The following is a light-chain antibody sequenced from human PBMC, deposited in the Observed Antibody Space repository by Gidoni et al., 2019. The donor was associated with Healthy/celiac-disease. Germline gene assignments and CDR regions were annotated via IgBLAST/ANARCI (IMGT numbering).Light chain of an antibody. J-gene: IGKJ3*01. V-gene: IGKV3-11*01. CDR3: QQRSNWLVT. Sequence: EIVLTHSPATLSLSPGERATLSCRASQSVSSYLAWYQQKPGLAPRLLIYDASNRATGIPARFSGSGSGTDFTLTISSLEPEDFAVYYCQQRSNWLVTFGPGTKVDIK. CDR2: DAS. CDR1: QSVSSY.